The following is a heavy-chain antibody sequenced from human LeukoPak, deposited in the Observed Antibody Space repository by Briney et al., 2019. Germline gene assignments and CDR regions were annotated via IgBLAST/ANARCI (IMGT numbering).Heavy chain of an antibody. CDR2: INHSGST. V-gene: IGHV4-34*01. Sequence: SETLSLTCAVSGGSFSGYYWSWIRQPPGKGLEWIGEINHSGSTNYNPSLKSRVTISVDTSNNQFSLKLSSVTAADTAVYYCARQIVIVGATFDYWGQGTLVTVSS. J-gene: IGHJ4*02. D-gene: IGHD1-26*01. CDR1: GGSFSGYY. CDR3: ARQIVIVGATFDY.